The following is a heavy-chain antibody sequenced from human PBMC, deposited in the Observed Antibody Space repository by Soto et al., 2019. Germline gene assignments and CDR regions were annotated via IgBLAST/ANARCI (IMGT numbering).Heavy chain of an antibody. J-gene: IGHJ5*02. CDR3: AREYYESSGRGKRRSDP. CDR2: ISSSSSTI. CDR1: GFTFSDYS. D-gene: IGHD3-22*01. Sequence: GGSLRLSCAASGFTFSDYSMNWVRQAPGKGLEWVSYISSSSSTIYYADSVKGRFTISRDNAKNSLYLQMNSLRDEDAAVYCCAREYYESSGRGKRRSDPWGQGTLVTVSS. V-gene: IGHV3-48*02.